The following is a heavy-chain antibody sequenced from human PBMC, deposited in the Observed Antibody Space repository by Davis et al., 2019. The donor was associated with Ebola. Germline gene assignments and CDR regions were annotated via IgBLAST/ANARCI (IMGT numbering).Heavy chain of an antibody. V-gene: IGHV4-61*01. J-gene: IGHJ3*02. D-gene: IGHD3-22*01. CDR3: ARSDWLYYDSSGYYYYAFDI. Sequence: SETLSLTCTVSGGSVSSGSYYWSWIRQPPGKGLEWIGYIYYSGSTNYNPSLKSRVTISVDTSKNQFSLKLSSVTAADTAVYYCARSDWLYYDSSGYYYYAFDIWGQGTMVTVSS. CDR1: GGSVSSGSYY. CDR2: IYYSGST.